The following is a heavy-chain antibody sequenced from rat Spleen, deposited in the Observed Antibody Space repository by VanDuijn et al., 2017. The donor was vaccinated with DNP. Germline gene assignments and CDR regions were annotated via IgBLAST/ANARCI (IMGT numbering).Heavy chain of an antibody. CDR2: ISYDGGST. J-gene: IGHJ2*01. D-gene: IGHD1-10*01. V-gene: IGHV5-22*01. CDR1: GLNFSDYW. Sequence: EVQLVESGGGLVQPGRSLKLSCAASGLNFSDYWMGWVRQAPTKGLEWVAYISYDGGSTYYGDSVKGRFTISRDNAKSTLYLQMNSLRSEDMATYYCARPGNNLYAMDAWGQGVMVTVSS. CDR3: ARPGNNLYAMDA.